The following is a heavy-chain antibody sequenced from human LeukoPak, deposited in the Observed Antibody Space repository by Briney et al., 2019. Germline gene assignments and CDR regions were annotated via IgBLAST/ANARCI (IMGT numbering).Heavy chain of an antibody. J-gene: IGHJ3*02. CDR1: GFTFINYW. CDR2: IKQDGSEI. D-gene: IGHD2-2*02. V-gene: IGHV3-7*01. CDR3: ARVRRDSRYSGFDI. Sequence: GGSLRLSCAASGFTFINYWMSWVRQAPGKGLEWVANIKQDGSEIYYVDSVKGRFTFSRDNANNSLYLQMNSLRAEDTAVYYCARVRRDSRYSGFDIWGQGTMVTVSS.